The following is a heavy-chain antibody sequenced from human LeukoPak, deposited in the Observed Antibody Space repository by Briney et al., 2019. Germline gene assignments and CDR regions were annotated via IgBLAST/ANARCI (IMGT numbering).Heavy chain of an antibody. J-gene: IGHJ4*02. V-gene: IGHV3-23*01. Sequence: GGSLRLSCVGSGLTFSQYGVSRVRQAPGKGLEWVPGISGSGNRTYYVDSVKGRFSISRDNSKNTAYLQMNSLRAEDTAVYYCAKASRVAVAGGRFDYWGQGTLVTVSS. CDR2: ISGSGNRT. CDR1: GLTFSQYG. CDR3: AKASRVAVAGGRFDY. D-gene: IGHD6-19*01.